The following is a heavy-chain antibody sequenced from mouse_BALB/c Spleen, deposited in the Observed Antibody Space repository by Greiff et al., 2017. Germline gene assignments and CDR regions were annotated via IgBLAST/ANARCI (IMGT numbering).Heavy chain of an antibody. CDR3: ARNYYGSSYYFDY. D-gene: IGHD1-1*01. V-gene: IGHV5-15*02. J-gene: IGHJ2*01. CDR1: GFTFSDYG. CDR2: ISNLAYSI. Sequence: VKLVESGGGLVQPGGSRKLSCAASGFTFSDYGMAWVRQAPGKGPEWVAFISNLAYSIYYADTVTGRFTISRENAKNTLYLEMSSLRSEDTAMYYCARNYYGSSYYFDYWGQGTTLTVSS.